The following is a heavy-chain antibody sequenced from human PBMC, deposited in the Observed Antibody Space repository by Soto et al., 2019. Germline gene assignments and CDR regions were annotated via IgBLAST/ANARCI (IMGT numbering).Heavy chain of an antibody. D-gene: IGHD3-16*01. V-gene: IGHV3-23*01. CDR2: GGSGGST. Sequence: DVQLLESGGGLVQRGGSLRLSCAASGFTFSTYGMTWVRQAPGKGLEWVSYGGSGGSTYYADSVKGRFTIYRDNSKNTLYLQMTGLRAEDTAVYYCVKFRGRAYHYYYVDVWGNGTTVTVSS. CDR3: VKFRGRAYHYYYVDV. J-gene: IGHJ6*03. CDR1: GFTFSTYG.